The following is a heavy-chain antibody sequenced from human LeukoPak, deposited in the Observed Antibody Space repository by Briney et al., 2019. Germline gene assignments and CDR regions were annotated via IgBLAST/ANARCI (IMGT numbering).Heavy chain of an antibody. D-gene: IGHD2-15*01. CDR3: ARVGGGIENWFDP. Sequence: GASVKVSCKASGGTFSSYAISWVRQAPGQGLEWVGGIIPIFGTANYAQKFQGRVTITADESTSTAYMELSSLRSEDTAVYYCARVGGGIENWFDPWGQGTLVTVSS. J-gene: IGHJ5*02. V-gene: IGHV1-69*13. CDR2: IIPIFGTA. CDR1: GGTFSSYA.